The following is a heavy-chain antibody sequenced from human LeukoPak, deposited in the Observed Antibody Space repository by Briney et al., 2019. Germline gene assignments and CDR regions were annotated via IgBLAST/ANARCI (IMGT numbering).Heavy chain of an antibody. Sequence: ASVKVSCSSSGYTYTGYYMHWVRQPPGQGLEWMGCINPNSGGTNCAQNYQGKVTMGRDTSISTAYMELSRLRSDGTAVYYCAVYQGGYYSRSWVFDYWGQGTLVTVSS. V-gene: IGHV1-2*02. D-gene: IGHD6-13*01. CDR1: GYTYTGYY. CDR2: INPNSGGT. J-gene: IGHJ4*02. CDR3: AVYQGGYYSRSWVFDY.